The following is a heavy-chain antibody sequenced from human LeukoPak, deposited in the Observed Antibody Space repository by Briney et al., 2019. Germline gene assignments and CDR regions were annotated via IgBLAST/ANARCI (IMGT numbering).Heavy chain of an antibody. Sequence: PGGSLRLSCAASGFTFSTDWMHWVRQAPGKGLVWVSRINPDGSTTGYADSVRGRFTTSRDTAKNTLSLQMNSLRAEDTAVYYCARDSGSGSYSAYWGQGTLVTVSS. CDR3: ARDSGSGSYSAY. V-gene: IGHV3-74*01. CDR1: GFTFSTDW. J-gene: IGHJ4*02. CDR2: INPDGSTT. D-gene: IGHD3-10*01.